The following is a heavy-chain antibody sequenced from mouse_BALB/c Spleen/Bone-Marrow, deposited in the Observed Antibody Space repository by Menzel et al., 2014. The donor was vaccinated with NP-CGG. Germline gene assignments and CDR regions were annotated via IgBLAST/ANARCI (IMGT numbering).Heavy chain of an antibody. V-gene: IGHV5-6-3*01. J-gene: IGHJ4*01. D-gene: IGHD2-3*01. CDR3: ARDGYYVFYAMDY. CDR1: GFTFSSYG. CDR2: INSNGGST. Sequence: VQLQQSGGGLVQPGGSLKLSCAASGFTFSSYGMSWVRQTPDRRLELVATINSNGGSTYYPDSVKGRFTISRDNAKNTLCLQMSSLKSEDTAMYYCARDGYYVFYAMDYWGQGTSVTVSS.